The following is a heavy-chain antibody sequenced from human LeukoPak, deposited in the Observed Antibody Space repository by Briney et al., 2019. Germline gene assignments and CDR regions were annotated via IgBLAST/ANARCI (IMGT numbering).Heavy chain of an antibody. D-gene: IGHD6-13*01. CDR3: ARHWAAAGTKTFDY. CDR2: IYPGDSDT. Sequence: GESLKISCKGSGYSFSTYWIGWVRQMLGKGLEWMGIIYPGDSDTRYSPSFQGQVTISADKSISTAYLQWSSLKASDTAMYYCARHWAAAGTKTFDYWGQGTLVTVSS. J-gene: IGHJ4*02. CDR1: GYSFSTYW. V-gene: IGHV5-51*01.